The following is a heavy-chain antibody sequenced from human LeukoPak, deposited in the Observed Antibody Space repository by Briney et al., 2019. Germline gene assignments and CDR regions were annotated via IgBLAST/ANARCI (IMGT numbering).Heavy chain of an antibody. V-gene: IGHV4-38-2*02. CDR1: HSSISSGYY. J-gene: IGHJ4*02. CDR2: IYRSGTS. CDR3: ARHRPGGGSNDYFDF. D-gene: IGHD3-16*01. Sequence: PSETLSLTCTVSHSSISSGYYWGWIRQPPGKGLQWIASIYRSGTSSYNPSLKGRVTISVATSKNDFSFNLRSVTAADTAMYYCARHRPGGGSNDYFDFWGQGVPVTVSS.